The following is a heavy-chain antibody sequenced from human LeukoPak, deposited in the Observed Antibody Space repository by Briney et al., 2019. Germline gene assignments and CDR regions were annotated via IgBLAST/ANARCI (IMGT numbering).Heavy chain of an antibody. CDR3: AREGDCSSTSCYLGAFDI. Sequence: PSETLSLTCTVSGGSISSYYWSWIRQPPGKGLEWIGYIYYSGSTNYNPSLKSRVTISVDTSKNQFSLKLSSVTAADTAVYYCAREGDCSSTSCYLGAFDIWGQGTMVTVSS. CDR1: GGSISSYY. CDR2: IYYSGST. V-gene: IGHV4-59*12. D-gene: IGHD2-2*01. J-gene: IGHJ3*02.